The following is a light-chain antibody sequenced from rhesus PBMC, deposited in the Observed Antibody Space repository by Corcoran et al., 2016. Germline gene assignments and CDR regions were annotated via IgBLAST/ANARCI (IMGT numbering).Light chain of an antibody. CDR3: LQHSNWWT. V-gene: IGKV3-24*01. Sequence: EIVMTQSPATLSLSPGERATLSCRASQSVSSSLAWYQQKPGPAPRLLIYGASNRPTGIPDRFSGSGSGTDFTLTISSLEPEDVAVDYCLQHSNWWTFGQGTKVDIK. CDR2: GAS. CDR1: QSVSSS. J-gene: IGKJ1*01.